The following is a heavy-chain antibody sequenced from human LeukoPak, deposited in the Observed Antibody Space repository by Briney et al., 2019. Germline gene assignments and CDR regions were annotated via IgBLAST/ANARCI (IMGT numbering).Heavy chain of an antibody. CDR1: GYTFTGYY. D-gene: IGHD6-6*01. CDR2: INPNSGGT. V-gene: IGHV1-2*02. Sequence: ASVKVFCKASGYTFTGYYIHWVRQAPGQGLEWVGWINPNSGGTNYAQKFQGRVTMTRDTSISTAYMELSRLRSDDTAVYYCARSGYSSSSHIYFWGQGTLVTVSS. J-gene: IGHJ4*02. CDR3: ARSGYSSSSHIYF.